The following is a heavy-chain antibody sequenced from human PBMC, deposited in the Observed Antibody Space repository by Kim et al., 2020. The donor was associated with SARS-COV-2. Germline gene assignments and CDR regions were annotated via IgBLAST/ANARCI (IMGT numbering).Heavy chain of an antibody. Sequence: ASVKVSCKASGYRFTDFYIHWVRQAPGQGLEWMGRINPNTGGTKFAQKFQGRITLTRDTSISTAYMELSSLRSDDTAVYYCAPYSPSSNLEHWGRGTLVT. J-gene: IGHJ1*01. CDR1: GYRFTDFY. D-gene: IGHD6-13*01. CDR2: INPNTGGT. CDR3: APYSPSSNLEH. V-gene: IGHV1-2*06.